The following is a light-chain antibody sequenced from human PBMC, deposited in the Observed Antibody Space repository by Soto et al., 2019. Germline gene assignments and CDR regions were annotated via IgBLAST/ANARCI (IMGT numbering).Light chain of an antibody. CDR2: DAS. V-gene: IGKV1-5*01. CDR1: QSIAIW. CDR3: QKYGSYPWA. J-gene: IGKJ1*01. Sequence: DFRLTQSPSTLSAAVGDRVTITCRASQSIAIWLAWYHQKPGKAPKALIYDASRLESGVPSRFSGSGSGTEFTLTISSLQPDDFATYYCQKYGSYPWAFGQGTRVEV.